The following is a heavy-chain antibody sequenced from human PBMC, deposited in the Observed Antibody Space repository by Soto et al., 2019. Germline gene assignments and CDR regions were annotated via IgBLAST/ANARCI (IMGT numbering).Heavy chain of an antibody. J-gene: IGHJ6*02. Sequence: GASVKVSCKASGYTFTSYYMHWVRQSPGQGLEWMGIINPSGGSTSHAQKFQGRVTMTRDTSTSTVYMELSSLRSEDTAVYYCARDPRYPAIFGVVITHRYYYYGMEVWGQGTTGAVSS. CDR1: GYTFTSYY. CDR3: ARDPRYPAIFGVVITHRYYYYGMEV. D-gene: IGHD3-3*02. CDR2: INPSGGST. V-gene: IGHV1-46*01.